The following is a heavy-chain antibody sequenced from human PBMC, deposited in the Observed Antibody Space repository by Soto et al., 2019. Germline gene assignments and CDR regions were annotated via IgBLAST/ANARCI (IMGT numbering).Heavy chain of an antibody. CDR2: IYYSGST. CDR3: ARRKQLVPGSYYYYYMDV. D-gene: IGHD6-6*01. CDR1: GGSISSSSYY. V-gene: IGHV4-39*01. J-gene: IGHJ6*03. Sequence: SETLSLTCTVSGGSISSSSYYWGWIRQPPGKGLEWIGSIYYSGSTYYNPSLKSRVTISVDTSKNQFSLKLSSVTAADTAVYYCARRKQLVPGSYYYYYMDVWGKGTTVTVSS.